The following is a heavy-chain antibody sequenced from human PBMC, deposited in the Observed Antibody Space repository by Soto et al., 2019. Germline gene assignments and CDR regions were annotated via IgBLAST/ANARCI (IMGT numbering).Heavy chain of an antibody. CDR2: IIPIFGTA. J-gene: IGHJ4*02. CDR1: GGTFSSYA. Sequence: QVQLVQSGAEVKKPGSSVKVSCKASGGTFSSYAISWVRQAPGQGLEWMGGIIPIFGTANYAQKFQGRVTIPADEYMSTASMELNIRRSEDAAVYYCALNLRGGGEEYWGQGNLVPVSS. CDR3: ALNLRGGGEEY. V-gene: IGHV1-69*01. D-gene: IGHD3-16*01.